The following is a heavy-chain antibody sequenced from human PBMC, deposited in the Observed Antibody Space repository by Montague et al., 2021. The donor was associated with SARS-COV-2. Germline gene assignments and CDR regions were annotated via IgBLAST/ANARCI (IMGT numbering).Heavy chain of an antibody. CDR3: VGALDIVVVAATMGFEH. CDR2: ISYDGSNQ. V-gene: IGHV3-30-3*01. CDR1: GFDFSSYP. J-gene: IGHJ4*02. Sequence: SLRLSCAASGFDFSSYPMHWVRQAPGKGLEWVAVISYDGSNQYYVDSVKGRFTISRDNSKNTVFLQMNSLRADDTAVHYCVGALDIVVVAATMGFEHWGQGTLVTLS. D-gene: IGHD2-2*03.